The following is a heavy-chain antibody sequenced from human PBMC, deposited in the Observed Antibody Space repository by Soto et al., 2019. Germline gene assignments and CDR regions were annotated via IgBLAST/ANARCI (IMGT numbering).Heavy chain of an antibody. CDR3: AKDISFSYYDSSGYSYFDY. V-gene: IGHV3-9*01. J-gene: IGHJ4*02. CDR1: GFTFGDYA. CDR2: ISWNSGSI. Sequence: SLRLSCAASGFTFGDYAMHWVRQAPGKGLEWVSGISWNSGSIGYADSVKGRFTISRDNAKNSLYLQMNSLRAEDTALYYCAKDISFSYYDSSGYSYFDYWGQGTLVTVSS. D-gene: IGHD3-22*01.